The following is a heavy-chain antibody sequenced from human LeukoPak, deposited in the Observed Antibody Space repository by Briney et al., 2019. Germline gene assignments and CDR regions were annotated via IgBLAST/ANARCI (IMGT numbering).Heavy chain of an antibody. CDR1: LGPIRGYY. CDR3: AAGNGWLDF. J-gene: IGHJ4*02. CDR2: KFYSGRT. D-gene: IGHD6-19*01. V-gene: IGHV4-59*01. Sequence: PSETLSLTCSVSLGPIRGYYWSWVRQPPGKGLEHIGYKFYSGRTNYNPSLQSRVTMSVDTSRNQFSLTLTSMTAADTAVYYCAAGNGWLDFWSQGILVTVSS.